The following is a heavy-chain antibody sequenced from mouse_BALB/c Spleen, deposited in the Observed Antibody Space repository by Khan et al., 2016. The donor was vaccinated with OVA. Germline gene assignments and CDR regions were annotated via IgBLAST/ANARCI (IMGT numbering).Heavy chain of an antibody. CDR1: GYTFTSNT. CDR2: INPRSGYP. CDR3: ARRTTGYALDY. Sequence: VELVESGAELARPGASVKMSCKASGYTFTSNTMHWVKQRPGQGLEWIGYINPRSGYPDYTQRFKDKATLTADKSSSTAYMQLRSLTSEDSSVYYCARRTTGYALDYWGLGTSVTVPS. J-gene: IGHJ4*01. V-gene: IGHV1-4*01. D-gene: IGHD2-14*01.